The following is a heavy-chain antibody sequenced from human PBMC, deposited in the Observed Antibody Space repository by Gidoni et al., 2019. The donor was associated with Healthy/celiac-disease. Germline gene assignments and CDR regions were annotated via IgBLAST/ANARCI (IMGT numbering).Heavy chain of an antibody. V-gene: IGHV6-1*01. CDR2: TYYRSKWYN. CDR1: GDRVSSNSAA. D-gene: IGHD1-1*01. J-gene: IGHJ5*02. CDR3: ATETFYNWNEVGWFDP. Sequence: QVQLQQSGPGLVKPSQTLSLTCAISGDRVSSNSAAWNWIRQSPSRGLEWLGRTYYRSKWYNDYAVSVKSRITINPDTSKNQFSLQLNSVTPEDTAVYYCATETFYNWNEVGWFDPWGQGTLVTVSS.